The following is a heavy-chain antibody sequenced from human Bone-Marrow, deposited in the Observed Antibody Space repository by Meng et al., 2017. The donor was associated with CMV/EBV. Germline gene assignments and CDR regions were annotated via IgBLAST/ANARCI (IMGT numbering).Heavy chain of an antibody. D-gene: IGHD2-2*02. CDR2: IIPILGIA. CDR1: GYTFTGYY. CDR3: ARNIVVVPSAIGRSSPWFPP. J-gene: IGHJ5*02. V-gene: IGHV1-69*10. Sequence: SVKVSCKASGYTFTGYYMHWVRQAPGQGLEWMGGIIPILGIANYAQKFQGRVTITADKSTSTAYMELSSLRSEDTAVYYCARNIVVVPSAIGRSSPWFPPLVQGNLVTVSS.